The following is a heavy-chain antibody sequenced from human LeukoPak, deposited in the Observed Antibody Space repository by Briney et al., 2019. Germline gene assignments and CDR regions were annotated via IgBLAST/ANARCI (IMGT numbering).Heavy chain of an antibody. J-gene: IGHJ4*02. CDR1: GFNFDDYA. CDR2: IYWNSGII. V-gene: IGHV3-9*01. CDR3: AKEGYYGSGTYSHCDN. Sequence: GGSLRLSCVASGFNFDDYAMYWVRNAPGKGLEWASGIYWNSGIIDYADSVKGRFTSSRDNAKNSLYLQMNSLRAEDTALYYCAKEGYYGSGTYSHCDNWGQGTLVTVSS. D-gene: IGHD3-10*01.